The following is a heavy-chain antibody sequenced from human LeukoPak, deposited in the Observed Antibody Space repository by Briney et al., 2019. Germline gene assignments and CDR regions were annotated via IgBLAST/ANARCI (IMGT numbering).Heavy chain of an antibody. CDR3: ARHIHLWCGEWSKN. D-gene: IGHD3-10*01. J-gene: IGHJ4*02. Sequence: SETLSLTCAVSGGSISSSNDYWGWIRQPPGKGLDWIGSIYSSGSTYYNPSLKCRVTISVYTSKNQFSLKLNSVTAADTAVYYCARHIHLWCGEWSKNSGQGNLVTVSS. V-gene: IGHV4-39*01. CDR2: IYSSGST. CDR1: GGSISSSNDY.